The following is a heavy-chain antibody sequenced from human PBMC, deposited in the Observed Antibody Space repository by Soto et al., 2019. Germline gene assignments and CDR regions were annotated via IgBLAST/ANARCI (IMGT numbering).Heavy chain of an antibody. CDR2: ISASGGLK. CDR1: GFTFTNYA. D-gene: IGHD2-2*03. J-gene: IGHJ5*02. Sequence: EVQLSESGGDLRQPGGSLRLSCAASGFTFTNYAMTWVRQTPGKGLEWVSGISASGGLKYYADSVQGRFAVSRDNSKNILYIQMDNLRDEDTALYYCAREVGSPSGWLDPWGQGTQVTVSS. CDR3: AREVGSPSGWLDP. V-gene: IGHV3-23*01.